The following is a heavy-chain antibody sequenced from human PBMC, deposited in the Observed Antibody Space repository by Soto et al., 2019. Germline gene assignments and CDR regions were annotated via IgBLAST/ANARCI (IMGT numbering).Heavy chain of an antibody. CDR2: IKSNSDGGPI. CDR3: TTKHGYRSGPPGIFDY. V-gene: IGHV3-15*07. J-gene: IGHJ4*02. D-gene: IGHD5-18*01. Sequence: GGSLRLSCAASGFIFSDAWMNWVRQAPGKGLEWVGRIKSNSDGGPIDYAAPVKGRFTISRDDSRNTLFLQMNGLTTEDTAAYYCTTKHGYRSGPPGIFDYWGQGTVVTVSS. CDR1: GFIFSDAW.